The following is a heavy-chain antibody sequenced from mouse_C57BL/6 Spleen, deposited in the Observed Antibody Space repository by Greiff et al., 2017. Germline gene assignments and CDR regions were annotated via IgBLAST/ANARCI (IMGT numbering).Heavy chain of an antibody. CDR3: ARRTTVVPFDY. CDR1: GYTFTDYE. Sequence: VQLQQSGAELVRPGASVTLSCKASGYTFTDYEMHWVKQTPVHGLEWIGAIDPETGGTIYNQKFKGKATLTVDKSSSTAYMELRSLTSEDTAVYYCARRTTVVPFDYWGQGTTLTVSS. J-gene: IGHJ2*01. V-gene: IGHV1-15*01. D-gene: IGHD1-1*01. CDR2: IDPETGGT.